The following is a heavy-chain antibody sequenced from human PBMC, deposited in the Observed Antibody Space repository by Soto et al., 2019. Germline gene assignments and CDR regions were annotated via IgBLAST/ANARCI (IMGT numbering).Heavy chain of an antibody. CDR3: ARGRYGDY. J-gene: IGHJ4*02. CDR1: GYDFTTYG. D-gene: IGHD1-1*01. V-gene: IGHV1-18*01. CDR2: ISAHNGNT. Sequence: QVHLVQSGAEVKKPGASVKVSCKGSGYDFTTYGITWVRQAPGQGLEWMAWISAHNGNTDYAQKLQGRVTVTRDTSTSTAYMELRSRRSDGTAMYYCARGRYGDYWGRGALVTVSS.